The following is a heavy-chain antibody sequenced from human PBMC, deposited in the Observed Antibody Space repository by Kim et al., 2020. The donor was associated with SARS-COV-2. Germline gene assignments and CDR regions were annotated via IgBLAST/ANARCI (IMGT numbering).Heavy chain of an antibody. CDR3: ARSPGYSSGWDIYYYYGMDV. V-gene: IGHV4-4*02. Sequence: SETLSLTCAVSGGSISSSNWWSWVRQPPGKGLEWIGEIYHSGSTNYNPSLNSRVTISVDKSKNQFSLKLSSVTAADTAVYYCARSPGYSSGWDIYYYYGMDVWGQGTTVTVSS. D-gene: IGHD6-19*01. J-gene: IGHJ6*02. CDR2: IYHSGST. CDR1: GGSISSSNW.